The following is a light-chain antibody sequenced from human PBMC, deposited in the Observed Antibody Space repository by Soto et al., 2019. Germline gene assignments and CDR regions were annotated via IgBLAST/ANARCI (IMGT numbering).Light chain of an antibody. Sequence: DIVLTQCPATMSLSPGERATLSCRASESVTTYLAWYRQKPGQPPRLLIYDASKRATGVPVRFSGSGSGTDFTLTISSLEPEDFAIYYCQQRSNWPALTFGGGTKVEIK. V-gene: IGKV3-11*01. J-gene: IGKJ4*01. CDR2: DAS. CDR3: QQRSNWPALT. CDR1: ESVTTY.